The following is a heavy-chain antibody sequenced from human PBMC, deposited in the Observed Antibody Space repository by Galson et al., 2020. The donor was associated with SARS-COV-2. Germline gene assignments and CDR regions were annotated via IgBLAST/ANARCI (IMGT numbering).Heavy chain of an antibody. CDR3: ARDLGIAVAWSVPYFFDY. CDR1: GGSFSGYY. J-gene: IGHJ4*02. D-gene: IGHD6-19*01. CDR2: INHSGST. V-gene: IGHV4-34*01. Sequence: SETLSLTCAVYGGSFSGYYWSWIRQPPGKGLEWIGEINHSGSTNYNPSLKSRVTISVDTSKNQFSLTLSSVTAADTAVYYCARDLGIAVAWSVPYFFDYWGQGTLGTVSS.